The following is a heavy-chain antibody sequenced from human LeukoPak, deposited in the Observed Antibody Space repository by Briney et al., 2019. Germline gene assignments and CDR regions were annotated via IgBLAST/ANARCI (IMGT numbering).Heavy chain of an antibody. V-gene: IGHV4-39*01. CDR1: GGSISSSSYY. J-gene: IGHJ4*02. CDR3: ARAGTEKNFYVWGSYRSPFDY. Sequence: SETLSLTCTVSGGSISSSSYYWGWIRQPPGKGLEWIGSIYYSGSTYYNPSLKSRVTISVDTSKNQFSLKLSSVTAADTAVYYCARAGTEKNFYVWGSYRSPFDYWGQGILVTVSS. D-gene: IGHD3-16*02. CDR2: IYYSGST.